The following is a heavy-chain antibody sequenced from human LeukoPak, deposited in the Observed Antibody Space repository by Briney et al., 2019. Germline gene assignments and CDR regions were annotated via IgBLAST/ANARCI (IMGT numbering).Heavy chain of an antibody. J-gene: IGHJ4*02. CDR2: ISGSGGST. Sequence: GGSLRLSCEASGFTFTTYSMTWVRQAPGKGLEWVSAISGSGGSTYYADSVKGRFTISRDNSKNTLYLQMNSLRAEDTAVYYCAKHPLGYCSGGSCYANDYWGQGTLVTVSS. CDR1: GFTFTTYS. V-gene: IGHV3-23*01. CDR3: AKHPLGYCSGGSCYANDY. D-gene: IGHD2-15*01.